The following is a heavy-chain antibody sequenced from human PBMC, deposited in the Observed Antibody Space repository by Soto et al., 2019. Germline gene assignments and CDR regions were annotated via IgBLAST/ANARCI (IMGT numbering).Heavy chain of an antibody. Sequence: SETLSLTCAVSGYSISSGYYWGWIRQPPGKGLEWIGSIYHSGSTYYNPSLKSRVTISVDTSKNQFSLKLSSVTAADTAVYYCARDYDSSGYCDYWGQRTLVTVSS. CDR2: IYHSGST. V-gene: IGHV4-38-2*02. J-gene: IGHJ4*02. D-gene: IGHD3-22*01. CDR1: GYSISSGYY. CDR3: ARDYDSSGYCDY.